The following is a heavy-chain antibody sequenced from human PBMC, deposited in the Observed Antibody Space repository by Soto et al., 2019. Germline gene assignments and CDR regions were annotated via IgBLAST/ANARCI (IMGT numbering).Heavy chain of an antibody. D-gene: IGHD3-22*01. Sequence: GGSLRLSCAASGFTFIKAWMTWVRQAPGKGLEWVGRIKSQRNGGTTEYAAPVKGRIDIGRDDSESTLYLQINSLETEDTAVYYCATAYYDTSGFDFWGQGTLVTVSS. CDR1: GFTFIKAW. CDR2: IKSQRNGGTT. V-gene: IGHV3-15*01. J-gene: IGHJ4*02. CDR3: ATAYYDTSGFDF.